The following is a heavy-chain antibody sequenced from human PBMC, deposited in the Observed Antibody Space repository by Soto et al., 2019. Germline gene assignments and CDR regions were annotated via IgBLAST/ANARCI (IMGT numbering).Heavy chain of an antibody. J-gene: IGHJ6*02. D-gene: IGHD3-9*01. Sequence: QEHLQESGPGLVKPSETLSLTCTVSGGSISTYYWSWIRQPPGKGLGWIGYIYFSGSTNYNPSLTSRVTISADTSKNQFSLKLGSVTAADTAVYYCARVGILTGYYKGLDVWGQGTTITVSS. CDR2: IYFSGST. V-gene: IGHV4-59*01. CDR1: GGSISTYY. CDR3: ARVGILTGYYKGLDV.